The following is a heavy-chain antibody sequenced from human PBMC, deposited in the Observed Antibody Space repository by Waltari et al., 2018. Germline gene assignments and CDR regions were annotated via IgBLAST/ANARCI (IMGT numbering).Heavy chain of an antibody. D-gene: IGHD3-3*01. CDR1: GGTFSSYS. V-gene: IGHV3-21*01. Sequence: VQLVQSGAEVKKPGASVKVSCKASGGTFSSYSMNWVRQAPGKGLEWVSSISSSSIYIYYADSVKGRFTISRDNATYSLYLQMNRLRAEDTAVYYCARRSGSGYYRHCGHGPLVTVSS. CDR3: ARRSGSGYYRH. CDR2: ISSSSIYI. J-gene: IGHJ4*01.